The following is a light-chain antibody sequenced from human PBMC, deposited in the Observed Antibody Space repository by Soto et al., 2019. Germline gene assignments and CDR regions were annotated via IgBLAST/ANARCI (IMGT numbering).Light chain of an antibody. CDR2: GAS. Sequence: EIVLTQSPGTLSLSPGERATLSCRASQSVSSSYLAWYQQKPGQAPRLLIYGASRRATGIPDRFSGSGSGTDFTLTISRLEPEDFAVYYCRQYGSSPLYTFGQGTKLEIK. V-gene: IGKV3-20*01. CDR1: QSVSSSY. CDR3: RQYGSSPLYT. J-gene: IGKJ2*01.